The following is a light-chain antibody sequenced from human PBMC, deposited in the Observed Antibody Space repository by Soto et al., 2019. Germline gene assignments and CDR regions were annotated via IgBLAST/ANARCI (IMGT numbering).Light chain of an antibody. CDR1: SSNIGAGYD. CDR2: GTT. CDR3: HSYDNSLSGSV. J-gene: IGLJ2*01. Sequence: QSVLTQPPSVSGAPGQRVTISCTGSSSNIGAGYDVHWYQQLPGTAPKLLIHGTTYRPSGVPDRFSGSRSGTSASLAITGLQADDEAAYYGHSYDNSLSGSVFGGGTKLTVL. V-gene: IGLV1-40*01.